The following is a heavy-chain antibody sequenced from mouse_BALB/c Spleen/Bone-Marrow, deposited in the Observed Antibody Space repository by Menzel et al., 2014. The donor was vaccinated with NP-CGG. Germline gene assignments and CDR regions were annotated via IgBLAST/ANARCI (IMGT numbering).Heavy chain of an antibody. CDR3: ARSRYDVGWFAY. J-gene: IGHJ3*01. CDR2: IISGSNTI. CDR1: GFTFSAFG. Sequence: DVKLVESGGDLVQPGGSRKLSCAASGFTFSAFGMHWVRQAPERGLEWVAYIISGSNTIYYSDKVKGRFTISRDNPKNTLFLQTTSLRSEDTAMYYCARSRYDVGWFAYWGQGTLVTVSA. V-gene: IGHV5-17*02. D-gene: IGHD2-14*01.